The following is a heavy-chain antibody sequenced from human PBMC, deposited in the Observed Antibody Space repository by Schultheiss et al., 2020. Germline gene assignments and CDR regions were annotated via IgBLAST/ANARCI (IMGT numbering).Heavy chain of an antibody. CDR3: ARDRVVQGVYNYYYYYGMDV. Sequence: GSLRLSCTVSGGSISSYYWSWIRQPAGKGLEWIGRIYTSGSTNYNPSLKSRVTISVDTSKNQFSLKLSSVTAADTAVYYCARDRVVQGVYNYYYYYGMDVWGQGTTVTVSS. CDR2: IYTSGST. D-gene: IGHD3-10*01. J-gene: IGHJ6*02. CDR1: GGSISSYY. V-gene: IGHV4-4*07.